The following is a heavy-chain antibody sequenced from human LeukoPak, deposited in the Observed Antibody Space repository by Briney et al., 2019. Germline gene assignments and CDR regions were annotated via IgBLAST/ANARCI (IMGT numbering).Heavy chain of an antibody. CDR1: GASVNSRDSY. CDR3: VRHKVPAARTHLDL. V-gene: IGHV4-39*07. D-gene: IGHD2-2*01. Sequence: PETLSLTCSVSGASVNSRDSYWAWVRQSPGKGLEWIGTITYTATTYSNPSLKSRFTLSLDTSKDQFSLNLNSVSAADTAVYYCVRHKVPAARTHLDLWGQGTLVIVSS. J-gene: IGHJ4*02. CDR2: ITYTATT.